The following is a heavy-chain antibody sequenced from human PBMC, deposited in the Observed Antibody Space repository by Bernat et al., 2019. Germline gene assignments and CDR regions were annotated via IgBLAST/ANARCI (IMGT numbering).Heavy chain of an antibody. CDR3: ARDGNAYGMDV. CDR1: GYTFTSYA. J-gene: IGHJ6*02. Sequence: QVQLVQSGAEVKKPGASVKVSCKASGYTFTSYAMHWVRQAPGQRLEWMGWINAGNGNTKNSQKFQGRVTITRDTSASTAYMELSSLRSEDTAVYYCARDGNAYGMDVWGQGTTVTVSS. V-gene: IGHV1-3*01. CDR2: INAGNGNT.